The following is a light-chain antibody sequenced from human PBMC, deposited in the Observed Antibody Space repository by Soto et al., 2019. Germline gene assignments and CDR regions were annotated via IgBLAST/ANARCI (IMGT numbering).Light chain of an antibody. CDR1: QSVGSN. Sequence: IVMTQSPTTLSLSPGERGTLSCRASQSVGSNLAWYQQKPGQAPRLLIYGASTRATGVPARFSGSGSGTEFTLTISSLQSEDFAVYYCQQYNNWPPITFGQGTRLEIK. CDR2: GAS. V-gene: IGKV3-15*01. J-gene: IGKJ5*01. CDR3: QQYNNWPPIT.